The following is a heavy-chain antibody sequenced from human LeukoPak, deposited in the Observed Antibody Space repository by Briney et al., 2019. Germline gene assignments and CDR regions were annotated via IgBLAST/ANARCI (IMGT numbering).Heavy chain of an antibody. Sequence: GGSLRLSCTASGFTVSSNYMNWVRQAPGKGLEWVSVIYGGGNIYYADSVKGRFTISRDNSKNTLYLQMNSLRAEDTAVYYCARGAGYNYPYHFDYWGQGTLVTVSS. J-gene: IGHJ4*02. V-gene: IGHV3-53*01. D-gene: IGHD5-24*01. CDR2: IYGGGNI. CDR3: ARGAGYNYPYHFDY. CDR1: GFTVSSNY.